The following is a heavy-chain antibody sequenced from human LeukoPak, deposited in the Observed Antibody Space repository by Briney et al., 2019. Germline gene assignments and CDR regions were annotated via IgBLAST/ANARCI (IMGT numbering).Heavy chain of an antibody. D-gene: IGHD3-3*01. CDR3: AKSGFLEWLLFYYFDY. J-gene: IGHJ4*02. CDR1: GFTFSSYA. CDR2: ISGSGGST. Sequence: GGSLRLSCAASGFTFSSYAMSWVRQAPGKGLEWVSAISGSGGSTYYADSVKGRFTISRDNSKNTLYLQMNSLRAEDTAVYYCAKSGFLEWLLFYYFDYWGQGTLVTVSS. V-gene: IGHV3-23*01.